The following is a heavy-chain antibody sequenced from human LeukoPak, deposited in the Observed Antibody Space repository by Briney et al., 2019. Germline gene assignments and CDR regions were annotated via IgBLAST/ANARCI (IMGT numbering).Heavy chain of an antibody. CDR1: GFTFSNFA. V-gene: IGHV3-30-3*01. D-gene: IGHD3-22*01. CDR3: ARDNSGYPFDAFDS. CDR2: ITYDGSNK. J-gene: IGHJ3*02. Sequence: GRSLRLSCAAFGFTFSNFAMHWVRQAPGKGLEWVAVITYDGSNKYYADSVKGRFTISRDNSKNTLYLQMNSLRAEDTAVYYCARDNSGYPFDAFDSWGQGTMVTVSS.